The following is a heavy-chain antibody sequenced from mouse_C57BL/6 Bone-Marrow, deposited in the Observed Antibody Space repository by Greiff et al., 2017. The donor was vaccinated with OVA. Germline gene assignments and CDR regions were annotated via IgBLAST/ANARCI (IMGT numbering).Heavy chain of an antibody. V-gene: IGHV14-4*01. J-gene: IGHJ4*01. D-gene: IGHD1-1*01. CDR3: TTVVENYAMDY. CDR1: GFNIKDDY. Sequence: EVQLVESGAELVRPGASVKLSCTASGFNIKDDYMHWVKQRPEQGLEWIGWIDPENGDTEYASKFQGKATITADTSSNTAYLQLSSLTSEDTAVYYCTTVVENYAMDYWGQGTSVTVSS. CDR2: IDPENGDT.